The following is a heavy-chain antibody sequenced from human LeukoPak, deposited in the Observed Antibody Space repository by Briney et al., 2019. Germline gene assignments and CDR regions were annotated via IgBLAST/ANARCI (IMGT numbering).Heavy chain of an antibody. Sequence: PRRSLRLSCAASGFTFSSYGIHWVRQAPGKGLEWVAIISYDGSNKYYADSVKGRFTISRDTSKNTLYLQMNSLRAEDTAVYYCARAGYSSGWYNGLDVWGQGTTVTVSS. CDR3: ARAGYSSGWYNGLDV. D-gene: IGHD6-19*01. J-gene: IGHJ6*02. CDR1: GFTFSSYG. CDR2: ISYDGSNK. V-gene: IGHV3-30-3*01.